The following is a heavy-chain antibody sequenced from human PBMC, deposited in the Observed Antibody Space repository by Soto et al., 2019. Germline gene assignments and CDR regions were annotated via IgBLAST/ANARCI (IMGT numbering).Heavy chain of an antibody. V-gene: IGHV4-34*01. Sequence: QVQLQQWGAGLLKPSETLSLTCAVYGGSFSGYYWSWIRQPPGKGLEWIGEINHSGSTNYNPSLKSRVTISVDPSKNQCSLKLSSVTAADTAVYYCARGDSIVATIVENDYWGQGTLVTVSS. CDR3: ARGDSIVATIVENDY. CDR1: GGSFSGYY. CDR2: INHSGST. D-gene: IGHD5-12*01. J-gene: IGHJ4*02.